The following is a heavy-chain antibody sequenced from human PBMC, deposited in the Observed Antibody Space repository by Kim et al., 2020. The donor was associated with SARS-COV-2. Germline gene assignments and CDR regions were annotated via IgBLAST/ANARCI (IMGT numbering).Heavy chain of an antibody. V-gene: IGHV4-34*01. CDR2: INHSGSR. CDR1: NGSFSGFY. CDR3: ARGRRSGSYYDSYYGMDV. D-gene: IGHD3-10*01. Sequence: SETLSLTCGVYNGSFSGFYWSWIRQPPGKGLEWIGEINHSGSRNSNPSLKSRVTISVDTSKNQFSLSLTSVTADTAVYYCARGRRSGSYYDSYYGMDVWGQGTTVTVSS. J-gene: IGHJ6*02.